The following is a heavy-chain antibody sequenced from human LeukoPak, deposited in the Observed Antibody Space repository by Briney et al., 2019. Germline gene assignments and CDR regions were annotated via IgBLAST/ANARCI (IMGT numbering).Heavy chain of an antibody. CDR3: ARHTRGRGSSLGKGYYYYYYMDV. D-gene: IGHD1-26*01. V-gene: IGHV4-4*09. J-gene: IGHJ6*03. Sequence: SETLSLTCTVSGGSISSYYWSWIRQPPGKGLEWIGYIYTSGSTNYNPSLKSRVTISVDTSKNQFSLKLTSVTAADTAVYYCARHTRGRGSSLGKGYYYYYYMDVWGKGTTVTVSS. CDR2: IYTSGST. CDR1: GGSISSYY.